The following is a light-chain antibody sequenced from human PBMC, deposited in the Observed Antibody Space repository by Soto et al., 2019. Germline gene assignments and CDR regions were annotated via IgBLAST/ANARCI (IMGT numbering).Light chain of an antibody. CDR3: QQYDNLLLIT. CDR2: DAS. J-gene: IGKJ5*01. Sequence: DIQMTQSPSSLSASVGARVTITCQASQDISNYLNWYQQKPGKAPKLLIYDASNLETGVPSRFSGSGSGTDVTITISSLQPEDIATYYCQQYDNLLLITFGQGTRLEIK. V-gene: IGKV1-33*01. CDR1: QDISNY.